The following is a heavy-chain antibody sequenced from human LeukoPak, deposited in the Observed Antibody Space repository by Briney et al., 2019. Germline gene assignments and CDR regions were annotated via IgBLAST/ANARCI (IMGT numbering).Heavy chain of an antibody. Sequence: SETLSLTCTVSGGSISSSSYYWSWIRQPAGKGLEWIGRIHTTGSTNYNPSLKSRVTMSVDTSKNQFSLKLSSVTAADTAVYYCARDTYYYDSSGYYAFDYWGQGTLVTVSS. J-gene: IGHJ4*02. V-gene: IGHV4-61*02. D-gene: IGHD3-22*01. CDR3: ARDTYYYDSSGYYAFDY. CDR2: IHTTGST. CDR1: GGSISSSSYY.